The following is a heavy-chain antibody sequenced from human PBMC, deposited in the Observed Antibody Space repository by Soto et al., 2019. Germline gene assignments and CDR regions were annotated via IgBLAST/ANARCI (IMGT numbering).Heavy chain of an antibody. V-gene: IGHV3-23*01. D-gene: IGHD3-10*01. CDR1: GFTFSSYA. CDR3: AKDRGRSWYEGY. Sequence: EVQLLESGGGLVQPGGSLRLSCAASGFTFSSYAMTWVRQAPGKGLEWVSAISGSGNTSYYADSVKGRFTISRDSSKKMLYLQMNSLRPEATAVYYCAKDRGRSWYEGYWGQGTLVTVSS. CDR2: ISGSGNTS. J-gene: IGHJ4*02.